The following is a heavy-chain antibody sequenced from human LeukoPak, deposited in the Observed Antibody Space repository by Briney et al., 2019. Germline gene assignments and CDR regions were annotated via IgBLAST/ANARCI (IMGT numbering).Heavy chain of an antibody. V-gene: IGHV3-21*01. D-gene: IGHD2-8*01. CDR3: ARGSQGTRLAFDI. CDR1: GFTFSTYS. Sequence: GGSLRLSCAASGFTFSTYSMNWVRQAPGKGLEWVSSISSGSSYIYYADSVKGRFTISGDNAKNSLYLQMNSLRAEDTAVYYCARGSQGTRLAFDIWGQGTMVTVSS. CDR2: ISSGSSYI. J-gene: IGHJ3*02.